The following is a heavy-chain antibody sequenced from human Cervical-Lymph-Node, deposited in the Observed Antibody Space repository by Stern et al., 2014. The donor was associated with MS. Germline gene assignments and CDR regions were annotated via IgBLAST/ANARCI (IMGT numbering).Heavy chain of an antibody. CDR3: ARDRFAFDF. CDR2: IYPSGGST. CDR1: GYTFTTYY. V-gene: IGHV1-46*01. J-gene: IGHJ3*01. Sequence: QVQLVESGAEVKKPGASVKVSCKASGYTFTTYYMHWVRQDPGQGLEWMGMIYPSGGSTSYAPKFQGRVTMTRDTSTSTIYMELSSLRSEDTAIYYCARDRFAFDFWGQGTMVTVSS.